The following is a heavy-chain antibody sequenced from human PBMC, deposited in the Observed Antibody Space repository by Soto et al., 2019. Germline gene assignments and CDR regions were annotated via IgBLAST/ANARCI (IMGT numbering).Heavy chain of an antibody. Sequence: EVQLVESGGGLVQPGGSLRLSCAASGFAFSTYWMHWVRQAPGKGLLWVSRIKFDGSTTYYADSVKGRFTISREDAQNTLFLQMNGLRVDDTAVYYCVRGAKNIYAMDVWGQGTTVTVSS. V-gene: IGHV3-74*01. D-gene: IGHD2-15*01. CDR2: IKFDGSTT. CDR3: VRGAKNIYAMDV. J-gene: IGHJ6*02. CDR1: GFAFSTYW.